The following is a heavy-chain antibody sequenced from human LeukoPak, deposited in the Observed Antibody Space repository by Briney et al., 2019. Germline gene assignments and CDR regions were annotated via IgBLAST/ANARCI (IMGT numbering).Heavy chain of an antibody. Sequence: GGSLRLSCAASGFTFSSYSINWVRQAPGKGLEWVSSISSSSSYIYYADSVKGRFTISRDNAKNSLYLQMNSLRAEDTAVYYCARDPTYSGSYSYYFDYWGQGTLVTVSS. D-gene: IGHD1-26*01. CDR2: ISSSSSYI. CDR1: GFTFSSYS. J-gene: IGHJ4*02. V-gene: IGHV3-21*01. CDR3: ARDPTYSGSYSYYFDY.